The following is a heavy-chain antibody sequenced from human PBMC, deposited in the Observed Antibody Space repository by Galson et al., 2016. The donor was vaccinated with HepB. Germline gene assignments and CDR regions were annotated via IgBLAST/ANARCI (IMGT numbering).Heavy chain of an antibody. D-gene: IGHD2-2*01. CDR2: INSGGSTT. V-gene: IGHV3-74*01. J-gene: IGHJ3*02. CDR1: GFTFTNYW. CDR3: ARERFCSSATCYVGDAFHI. Sequence: SLRLSCAASGFTFTNYWMHWVRQAPGKGLVWVSRINSGGSTTTYADSVKGRFTISRDNAKNSLYVQMDSLRAEDTAVYFCARERFCSSATCYVGDAFHIGGQGTMVTVSS.